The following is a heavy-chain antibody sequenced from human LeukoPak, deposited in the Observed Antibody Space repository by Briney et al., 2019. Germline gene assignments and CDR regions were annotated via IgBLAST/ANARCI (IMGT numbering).Heavy chain of an antibody. CDR2: INTDGSTT. V-gene: IGHV3-74*01. D-gene: IGHD2-8*01. J-gene: IGHJ3*02. CDR3: GRGNGHAFDI. Sequence: GGSLRLSCPASGFTFSSYWMHWVRQAPGKGLVWVSHINTDGSTTTYADSVKGRFTISRDNAKNTLYLQMNSLRAEDTAVYYCGRGNGHAFDIWGQGTIVTVSS. CDR1: GFTFSSYW.